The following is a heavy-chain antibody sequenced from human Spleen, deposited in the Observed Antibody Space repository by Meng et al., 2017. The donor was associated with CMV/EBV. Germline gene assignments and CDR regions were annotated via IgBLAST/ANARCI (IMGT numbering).Heavy chain of an antibody. CDR3: AIELYDFWSGYSRRVY. Sequence: YGGSFSGYYWSWIRQPPGKGLEWIGEINHSGSTNYNPSLKSRVTISVDTSKNQFSLKLSSVTAADTAVYYRAIELYDFWSGYSRRVYWGQGTLVTVSS. CDR1: GGSFSGYY. D-gene: IGHD3-3*01. V-gene: IGHV4-34*01. CDR2: INHSGST. J-gene: IGHJ4*02.